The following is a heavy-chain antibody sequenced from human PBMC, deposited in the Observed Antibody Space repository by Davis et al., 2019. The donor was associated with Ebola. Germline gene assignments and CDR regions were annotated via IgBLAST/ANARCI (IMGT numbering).Heavy chain of an antibody. CDR1: GFTFSSYA. Sequence: PGGSLRLSCAASGFTFSSYAMHWVRQAPGKGLEWVAVISYDGSNKYYADSVKGRFTISRDNSKNTLYLQMNSLRAEDTAVYYCARGGIAVADYWGQGTLVTVSS. D-gene: IGHD6-19*01. CDR2: ISYDGSNK. J-gene: IGHJ4*02. V-gene: IGHV3-30-3*01. CDR3: ARGGIAVADY.